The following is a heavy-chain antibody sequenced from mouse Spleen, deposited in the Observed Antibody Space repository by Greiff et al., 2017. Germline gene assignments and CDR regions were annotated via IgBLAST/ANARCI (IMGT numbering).Heavy chain of an antibody. CDR3: ALSTMITPFAY. J-gene: IGHJ3*01. D-gene: IGHD2-4*01. Sequence: EVQLQQSGPELVKPGASVKISCKASGYTFTDYYMNWVQQSHGKSLEWIGDINPNNGGTSYNQKFKGKATLTVDKSSSTAYMELRSLTSEDSAVYYCALSTMITPFAYWGQGTLVTVSA. V-gene: IGHV1-26*01. CDR2: INPNNGGT. CDR1: GYTFTDYY.